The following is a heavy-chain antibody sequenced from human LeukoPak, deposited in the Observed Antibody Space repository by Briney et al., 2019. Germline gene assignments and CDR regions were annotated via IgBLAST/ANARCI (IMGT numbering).Heavy chain of an antibody. Sequence: PGGSLRLSCSASGFTFSSYSMHWVRQAPGKGLEWVANIKEDGSEKNYVDSVKGRFTISRDNAKRSLYLQMNSLRAEDTAVYYCAGDDGYSYAYAYWGQGTLVTVSS. J-gene: IGHJ4*02. CDR3: AGDDGYSYAYAY. V-gene: IGHV3-7*03. CDR2: IKEDGSEK. D-gene: IGHD5-18*01. CDR1: GFTFSSYS.